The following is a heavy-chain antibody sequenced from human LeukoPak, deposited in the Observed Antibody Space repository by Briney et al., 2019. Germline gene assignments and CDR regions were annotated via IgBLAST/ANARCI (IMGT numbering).Heavy chain of an antibody. CDR3: AGHTAMVSIDY. Sequence: PSETLSLTCTVSGSSISSYYWSWIRQPPGKGLEWIGYIYYSGSTNYNPSLKSRVTISVDTSKNQFSLKLSSVTAADTAVYYCAGHTAMVSIDYWGQGTLVTVSS. CDR2: IYYSGST. J-gene: IGHJ4*02. D-gene: IGHD5-18*01. CDR1: GSSISSYY. V-gene: IGHV4-59*08.